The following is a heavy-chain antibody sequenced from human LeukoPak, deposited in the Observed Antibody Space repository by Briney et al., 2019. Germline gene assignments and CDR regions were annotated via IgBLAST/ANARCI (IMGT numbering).Heavy chain of an antibody. D-gene: IGHD4-17*01. Sequence: PGGSLRLSCAASGFTFSAYDMHWVRQAPGEVLEWVSAFHTDGGIYYLDSVKGRFTISREDAKNSLYLQMHTLRAGDTAVYYCARGSGPGVTTIDSWGQGTLVIVSS. CDR3: ARGSGPGVTTIDS. CDR1: GFTFSAYD. CDR2: FHTDGGI. V-gene: IGHV3-13*01. J-gene: IGHJ4*02.